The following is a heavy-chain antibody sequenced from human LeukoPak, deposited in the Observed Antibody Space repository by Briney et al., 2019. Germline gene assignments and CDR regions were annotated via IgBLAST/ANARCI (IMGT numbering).Heavy chain of an antibody. Sequence: SVKVSCKASGGTFSSYAISWVRQAPGQGLEWMGGIIPIFGTANYAEKFQGRVTITADESTSTAYMELSSLRSEDTAVYYCARVASRRYCSGGSCYQFDYWGQGTLVTVSS. CDR3: ARVASRRYCSGGSCYQFDY. CDR2: IIPIFGTA. D-gene: IGHD2-15*01. CDR1: GGTFSSYA. V-gene: IGHV1-69*13. J-gene: IGHJ4*02.